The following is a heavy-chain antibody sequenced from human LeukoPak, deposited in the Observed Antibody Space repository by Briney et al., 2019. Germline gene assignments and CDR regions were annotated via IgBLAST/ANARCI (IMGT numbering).Heavy chain of an antibody. J-gene: IGHJ3*02. V-gene: IGHV4-34*01. CDR3: SWLQPDAFDI. Sequence: SETLSLTCTVSGGSISRYYWSWVRQPPGKGLEWIGEINHSGSTNYNPSLKSRVTISVDTSKNQFSLKLSSVTTADTAVYYCSWLQPDAFDIWGQGTMVTVSS. CDR2: INHSGST. CDR1: GGSISRYY. D-gene: IGHD5-24*01.